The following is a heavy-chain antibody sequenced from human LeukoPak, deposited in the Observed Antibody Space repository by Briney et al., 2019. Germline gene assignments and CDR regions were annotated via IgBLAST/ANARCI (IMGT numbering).Heavy chain of an antibody. D-gene: IGHD4-17*01. CDR3: ARVGDYALKD. CDR2: IYYSGST. V-gene: IGHV4-59*12. CDR1: GGSISSYY. Sequence: SETLSLTCTVSGGSISSYYWSWIRQLPGKGLEWIGYIYYSGSTNYNPSLKSRVTMSVDTSKNQFSLKVTSVTAADTAMYYCARVGDYALKDWGQGTLVTVSS. J-gene: IGHJ4*02.